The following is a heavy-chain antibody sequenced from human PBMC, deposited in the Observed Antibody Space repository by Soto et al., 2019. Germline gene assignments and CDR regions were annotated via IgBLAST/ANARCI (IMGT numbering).Heavy chain of an antibody. CDR3: ATSHGSGTYFFS. Sequence: PSETLSLTCTVSGGSIGGYYWNWIRQPPGKGLEWMGYISYSGSADYNPSLKSRVTISQDPSRNQFSLRLSSVTAADTATYYCATSHGSGTYFFSWGQGTLVTVSS. CDR2: ISYSGSA. V-gene: IGHV4-59*01. D-gene: IGHD3-10*01. J-gene: IGHJ5*02. CDR1: GGSIGGYY.